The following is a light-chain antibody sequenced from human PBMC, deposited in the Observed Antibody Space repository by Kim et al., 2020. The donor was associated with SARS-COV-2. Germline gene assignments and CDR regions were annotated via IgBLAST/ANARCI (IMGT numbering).Light chain of an antibody. CDR1: SLRSYY. CDR2: GKN. Sequence: SSELTQDPAVSVALGQTVKITCQGDSLRSYYASWYQQKPGQAPLLVMFGKNSRPSGIPDRFAGSSSGDTASLTISGTQAEDEADYYCNSRDSSDNHWVFGGGTQLTVL. CDR3: NSRDSSDNHWV. J-gene: IGLJ3*02. V-gene: IGLV3-19*01.